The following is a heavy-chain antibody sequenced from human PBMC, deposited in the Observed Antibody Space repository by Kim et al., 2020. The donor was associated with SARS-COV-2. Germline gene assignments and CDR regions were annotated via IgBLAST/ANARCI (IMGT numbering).Heavy chain of an antibody. J-gene: IGHJ6*03. V-gene: IGHV3-30*18. CDR2: ISYDGSNK. Sequence: GGSLRLSCAASGFTFSSYGMHWVRQAPGKGLEWVAVISYDGSNKYYADSVKGRFTISRDSSKNTLDLQTNSLRAEDTAVYYCAKDGEYRYGDYLYYYYYYMDVWGKGTTVTVSS. CDR3: AKDGEYRYGDYLYYYYYYMDV. CDR1: GFTFSSYG. D-gene: IGHD4-17*01.